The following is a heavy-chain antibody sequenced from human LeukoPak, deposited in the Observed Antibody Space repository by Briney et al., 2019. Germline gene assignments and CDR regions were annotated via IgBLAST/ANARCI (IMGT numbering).Heavy chain of an antibody. V-gene: IGHV4-4*02. Sequence: KPSETLSLTCAVSGGSISSSNWWSWVRQPPGKGLEWIGEIYHSGSTNYNPSLKSRVTISVDKSKNQFSLKLSSVTAADTAVYYCASNSYYDFWSGYYARTRPRWFDPWGQGTLVTVSS. CDR2: IYHSGST. J-gene: IGHJ5*02. CDR1: GGSISSSNW. CDR3: ASNSYYDFWSGYYARTRPRWFDP. D-gene: IGHD3-3*01.